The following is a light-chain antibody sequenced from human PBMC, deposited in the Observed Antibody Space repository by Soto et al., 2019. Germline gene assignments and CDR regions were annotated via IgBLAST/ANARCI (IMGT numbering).Light chain of an antibody. CDR1: QNIKNW. CDR3: QQANSFPLT. J-gene: IGKJ4*02. V-gene: IGKV1D-12*01. Sequence: DIQMTQSPSSVSASVGDRVTITCRASQNIKNWLAWYQQKPGKAPKPLILTTSTLHSGVPSRFSGSGSGTEFTLTISSLQPEDFATYYCQQANSFPLTVGGGTKVESK. CDR2: TTS.